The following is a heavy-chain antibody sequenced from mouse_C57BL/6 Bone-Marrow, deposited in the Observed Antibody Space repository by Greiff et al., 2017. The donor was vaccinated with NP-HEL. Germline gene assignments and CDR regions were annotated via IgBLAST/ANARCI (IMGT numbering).Heavy chain of an antibody. CDR1: GYAFSSYW. CDR2: IYPGDGDT. V-gene: IGHV1-80*01. Sequence: QVQLQQSGAELVKPGASVKISCKASGYAFSSYWMNWVKQRPGQGLEWIGQIYPGDGDTKYNGKFKGKATLTADKSSSTAYMQVSSLTSEDSAVYSCARGDDGNSPFECYIDFWGQGTTVTVSS. CDR3: ARGDDGNSPFECYIDF. J-gene: IGHJ4*01. D-gene: IGHD2-2*01.